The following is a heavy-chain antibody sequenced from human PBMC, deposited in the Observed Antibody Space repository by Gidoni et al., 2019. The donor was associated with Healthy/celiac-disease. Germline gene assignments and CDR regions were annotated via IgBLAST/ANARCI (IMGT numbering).Heavy chain of an antibody. V-gene: IGHV4-34*01. CDR1: GGSFSGYY. D-gene: IGHD5-18*01. CDR2: INHSGST. J-gene: IGHJ5*02. CDR3: ARASKRGYSYGYDWFDP. Sequence: QVQLQQWGAGLLKPSETLSLTCAVYGGSFSGYYGSWIRQTPGKGLEWIGEINHSGSTNYNPSLKSRVTISVDTSKNQFSLKLSSVTAADTAVYYCARASKRGYSYGYDWFDPWGQGTLVTVSS.